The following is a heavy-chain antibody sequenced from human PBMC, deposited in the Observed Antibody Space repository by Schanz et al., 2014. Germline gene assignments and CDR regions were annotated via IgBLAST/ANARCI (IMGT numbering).Heavy chain of an antibody. Sequence: QVHLVESGGGVVQPERSLRLSCAASGFNFANHAIHWVRQGQGNGLQWVAVISSDGSKKLYADSVKARFTISRDNSKNSVSLQMDSLRPEDTAIYYCTKPDMPAALTGPGVWFDPWGQGTLVTVSS. CDR2: ISSDGSKK. CDR3: TKPDMPAALTGPGVWFDP. CDR1: GFNFANHA. V-gene: IGHV3-33*05. D-gene: IGHD6-13*01. J-gene: IGHJ5*02.